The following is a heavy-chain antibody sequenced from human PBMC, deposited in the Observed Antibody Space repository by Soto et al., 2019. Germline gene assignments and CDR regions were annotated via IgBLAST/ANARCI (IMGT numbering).Heavy chain of an antibody. CDR1: GFTFSSYE. V-gene: IGHV3-48*03. CDR3: ASPDYSNYTNFDY. Sequence: EVQLVESGGGLVQPGGSLRLSCAASGFTFSSYEMNWVRQAPVKGLEWVSYISSSGSTIYYADSVKGRFTISRDNAKNSLYLQMNSLRAEDTAVYYCASPDYSNYTNFDYWGQGTLVTVSS. D-gene: IGHD4-4*01. J-gene: IGHJ4*02. CDR2: ISSSGSTI.